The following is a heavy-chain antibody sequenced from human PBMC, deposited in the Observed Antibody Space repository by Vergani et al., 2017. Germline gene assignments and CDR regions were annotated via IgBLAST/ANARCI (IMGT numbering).Heavy chain of an antibody. Sequence: QVQLVESGGGVVQPGRSLRLSCAASGFTFSSYGMHWVRQAPGKGLEWVAVISYDGSNKYYADSVKGRFTISRDNSKNTLYLQMNSLRAEDTAVYYCAKDHSGQQWLALPYYLDYWGQGTLVTVSS. CDR1: GFTFSSYG. D-gene: IGHD6-19*01. CDR2: ISYDGSNK. CDR3: AKDHSGQQWLALPYYLDY. J-gene: IGHJ4*02. V-gene: IGHV3-30*18.